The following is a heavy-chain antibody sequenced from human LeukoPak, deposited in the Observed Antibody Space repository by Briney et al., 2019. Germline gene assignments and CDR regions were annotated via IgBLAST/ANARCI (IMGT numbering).Heavy chain of an antibody. D-gene: IGHD3-10*01. CDR1: GFTFSNAW. Sequence: GGSLRLSCAASGFTFSNAWMSWVRQAPGKGLEWVGRIKSKTDGGTADYAAPVKGRFTISRDDSKNTLYLQMNSLKTEDTAVYYCTTEPGNLWFGEFDFDYWGQGTLVTVSS. CDR3: TTEPGNLWFGEFDFDY. J-gene: IGHJ4*02. V-gene: IGHV3-15*01. CDR2: IKSKTDGGTA.